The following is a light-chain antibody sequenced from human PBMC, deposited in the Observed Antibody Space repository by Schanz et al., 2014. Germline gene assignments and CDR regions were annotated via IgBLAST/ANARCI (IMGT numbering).Light chain of an antibody. CDR2: VNN. Sequence: QSVLTQPPSVSGAPGQRVTISCTGSSSNIGARYDVHWYQHLPGTAPKLLIYVNNNRPSGVPDRFSGSKSGTSASLAITGLQAEDEADYYCSSYATSDTVTLFGGGTKVTVL. CDR3: SSYATSDTVTL. J-gene: IGLJ3*02. CDR1: SSNIGARYD. V-gene: IGLV1-40*01.